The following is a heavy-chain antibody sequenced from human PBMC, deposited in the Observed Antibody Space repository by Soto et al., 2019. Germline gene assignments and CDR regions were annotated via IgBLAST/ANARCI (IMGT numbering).Heavy chain of an antibody. V-gene: IGHV1-69*01. Sequence: QVQLVQSGAEVNQPGSSAKVSCKASGGTFSSYRINWVRQAPGQGLEWVGGIVPIRRTADYAQTFQGRVSITADESARTSYLELRSLRSQDTAVYFCVRDSGAKLSSSWGQGTPVTVSS. D-gene: IGHD6-13*01. CDR3: VRDSGAKLSSS. J-gene: IGHJ4*02. CDR2: IVPIRRTA. CDR1: GGTFSSYR.